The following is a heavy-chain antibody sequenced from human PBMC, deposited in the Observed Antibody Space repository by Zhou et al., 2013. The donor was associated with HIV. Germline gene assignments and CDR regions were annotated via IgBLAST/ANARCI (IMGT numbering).Heavy chain of an antibody. CDR1: GYTFTSYY. Sequence: QVQLVQSGAEVKKPGASVKVSCKASGYTFTSYYMHWVRQAPGQGLEWMGIINPSDGNTNYAQKFQGRVTLTRDTSTSTVYMELSSLRSEDTAVYYCARDQFATKHFPYWGQGTLVTVSS. CDR3: ARDQFATKHFPY. J-gene: IGHJ1*01. V-gene: IGHV1-46*03. D-gene: IGHD1-1*01. CDR2: INPSDGNT.